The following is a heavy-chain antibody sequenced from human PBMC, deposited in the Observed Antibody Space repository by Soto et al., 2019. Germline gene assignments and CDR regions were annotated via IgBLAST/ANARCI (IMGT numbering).Heavy chain of an antibody. CDR2: VGGSGRTT. CDR1: AFTFNNYA. CDR3: AKSRYSDSSGDFYDY. D-gene: IGHD3-22*01. V-gene: IGHV3-23*01. J-gene: IGHJ4*02. Sequence: GGSLRLSCAASAFTFNNYAMSWVRQAPGKGLEWVSGVGGSGRTTYYADSVKGRFTISRDNSNNTLFLQMNSLRAEDTAVYYCAKSRYSDSSGDFYDYWGQGTLVTVSS.